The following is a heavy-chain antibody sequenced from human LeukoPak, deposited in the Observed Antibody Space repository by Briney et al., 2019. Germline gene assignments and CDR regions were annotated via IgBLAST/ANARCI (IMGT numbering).Heavy chain of an antibody. D-gene: IGHD3-9*01. Sequence: GASVKVSCKASGYTFTNYGINWVRPAPGQGLEWMGWISTYNGNTSYAQKLQGRVTMTTGTSTSTAYMELRSLRSDDTAVYYCARGLGATYYDILTGYPLIYWGQGTLVTVSS. CDR1: GYTFTNYG. CDR2: ISTYNGNT. J-gene: IGHJ4*02. CDR3: ARGLGATYYDILTGYPLIY. V-gene: IGHV1-18*01.